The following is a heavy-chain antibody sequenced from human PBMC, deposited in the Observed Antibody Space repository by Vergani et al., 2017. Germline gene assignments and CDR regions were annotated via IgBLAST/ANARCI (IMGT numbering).Heavy chain of an antibody. Sequence: QVQLQQWGGGLLKPSQTLSLTCVVNGGSFTSYHWTWIRQSPGEGLEWVGDIDHTGRPDYNTSLKSRLTMSVDKSRNQFSLTFISVTATDTAIYFCARVNTETNGHLYYYYYMDVWGQGTAVTVS. CDR1: GGSFTSYH. V-gene: IGHV4-34*01. CDR3: ARVNTETNGHLYYYYYMDV. J-gene: IGHJ6*03. D-gene: IGHD4-11*01. CDR2: IDHTGRP.